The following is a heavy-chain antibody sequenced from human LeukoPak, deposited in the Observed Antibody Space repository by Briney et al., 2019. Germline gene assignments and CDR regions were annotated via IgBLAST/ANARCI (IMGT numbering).Heavy chain of an antibody. CDR2: INPNSGGT. CDR1: GYTFSGYH. J-gene: IGHJ5*02. Sequence: ASAKVSCKASGYTFSGYHIHWVRQAPGQGLEWMGWINPNSGGTNFAPKFHGRVSMTRDTSINTAYMELTSLRSDDTAVYYCARGDKKENQSGPSGYFDPWGQGTLVTVSS. V-gene: IGHV1-2*02. D-gene: IGHD3-10*01. CDR3: ARGDKKENQSGPSGYFDP.